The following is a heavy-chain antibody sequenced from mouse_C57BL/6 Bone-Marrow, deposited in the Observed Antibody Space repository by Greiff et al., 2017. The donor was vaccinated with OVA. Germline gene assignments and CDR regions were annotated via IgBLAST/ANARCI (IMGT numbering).Heavy chain of an antibody. Sequence: QVQLQQPGAELVKPGASVKLSCKASGYTFTSYWMQWVKQRPGQGLEWIGEIDPSDSYTNYNQKFKGKATLTVDTSSSTAYMQLSSLPSEDSAVDYCARSGGAYCYCDVWGTGTTVTVSS. J-gene: IGHJ1*03. CDR2: IDPSDSYT. V-gene: IGHV1-50*01. D-gene: IGHD3-1*01. CDR1: GYTFTSYW. CDR3: ARSGGAYCYCDV.